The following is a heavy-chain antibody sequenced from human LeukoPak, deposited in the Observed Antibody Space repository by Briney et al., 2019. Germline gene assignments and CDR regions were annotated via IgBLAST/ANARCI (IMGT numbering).Heavy chain of an antibody. V-gene: IGHV3-30*18. CDR3: AKDRLIRGFVVDPTDY. J-gene: IGHJ4*02. CDR2: MSYDGSNK. CDR1: GFTFSSYG. Sequence: GGSLRLSCTSSGFTFSSYGMHWVRQAPGEGLEWVAFMSYDGSNKYYADSVRGRFTISRDNSKNTLYLQMNSLRAYDTAVYYCAKDRLIRGFVVDPTDYWGQGTLVTVSS. D-gene: IGHD3-10*01.